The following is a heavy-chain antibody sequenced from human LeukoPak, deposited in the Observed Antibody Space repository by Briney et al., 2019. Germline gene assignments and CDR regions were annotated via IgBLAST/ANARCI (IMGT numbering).Heavy chain of an antibody. Sequence: SETLSLTCTVSGGSISSYYWSWIRQPPGKGLEWIGYIYTSGSTNYNPSLKSRVTISVDTSKNQFSLKLSSVTAADTAVYYCARQDSSSWVLGYWGQGTLVIVSS. CDR3: ARQDSSSWVLGY. D-gene: IGHD6-13*01. J-gene: IGHJ4*02. CDR2: IYTSGST. V-gene: IGHV4-4*09. CDR1: GGSISSYY.